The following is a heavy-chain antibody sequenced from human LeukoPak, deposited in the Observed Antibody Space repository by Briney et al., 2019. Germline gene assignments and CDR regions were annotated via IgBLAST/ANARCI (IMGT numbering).Heavy chain of an antibody. CDR3: AMSRYYDFWSGYYSWFDP. CDR2: IWYDGSNK. CDR1: GFTFSSYG. D-gene: IGHD3-3*01. J-gene: IGHJ5*02. V-gene: IGHV3-33*01. Sequence: GGSLRLSCAASGFTFSSYGMHWVRQAPGKGLEWVAVIWYDGSNKYYADSVKGRFTISRDNSKNTLYLQMNSLRAEDTAVYYCAMSRYYDFWSGYYSWFDPWGQGTLVTVSS.